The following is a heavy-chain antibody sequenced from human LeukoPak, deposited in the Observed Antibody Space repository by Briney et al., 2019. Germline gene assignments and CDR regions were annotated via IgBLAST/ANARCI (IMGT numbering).Heavy chain of an antibody. Sequence: KVSCXASGGTFSSYAISWVREAPGQGLEWMGRIIPVFGTANYAQKFQGRVTITTDESTSTAYMELSSLRSEDTAVYYCARDPQVYYDSSGYYYYYYMDVWGKGTTVTASS. J-gene: IGHJ6*03. D-gene: IGHD3-22*01. CDR1: GGTFSSYA. V-gene: IGHV1-69*05. CDR3: ARDPQVYYDSSGYYYYYYMDV. CDR2: IIPVFGTA.